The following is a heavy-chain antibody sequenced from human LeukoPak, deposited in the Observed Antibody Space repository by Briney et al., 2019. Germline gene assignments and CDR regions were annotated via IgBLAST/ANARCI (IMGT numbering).Heavy chain of an antibody. D-gene: IGHD5-18*01. CDR1: HGSISDYY. J-gene: IGHJ5*02. Sequence: PSETLSLTCTVSHGSISDYYWGWVRQPPGKGLEWIGYIYYSGSTNYNPSLKSRVTISVDTSKNQFSLKLSSVTAADTAVYYCARRGGYSYGNWFDPWGQGTLVTVSS. V-gene: IGHV4-59*01. CDR3: ARRGGYSYGNWFDP. CDR2: IYYSGST.